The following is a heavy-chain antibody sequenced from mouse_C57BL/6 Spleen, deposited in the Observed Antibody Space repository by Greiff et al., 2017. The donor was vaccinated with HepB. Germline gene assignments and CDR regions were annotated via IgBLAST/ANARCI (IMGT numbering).Heavy chain of an antibody. CDR3: AGEDYYVFAE. Sequence: QVQLKQPGAELVKPGASVKLSCKASGYTFTCYWMPWVKQRPGKGLEWIGMIHPNGGSTNYNEKFKSRATLTVDNSSSTGYMQLSSLASEDSAGYDCAGEDYYVFAEGGKGTLVTVSA. CDR2: IHPNGGST. CDR1: GYTFTCYW. J-gene: IGHJ3*01. V-gene: IGHV1-64*01. D-gene: IGHD1-1*01.